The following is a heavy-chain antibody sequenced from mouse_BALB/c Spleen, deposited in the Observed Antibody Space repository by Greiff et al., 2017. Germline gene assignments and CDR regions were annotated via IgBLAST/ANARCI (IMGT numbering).Heavy chain of an antibody. CDR2: IDPSDSET. Sequence: QVQLQQPGAELVKPGTPVKLSCKASGYTFTSYWMNWVKQRPGRGLEWIGRIDPSDSETHYNQKFKYKATLTVDKSSSTAYIQLSSLTSEDSAVYYCARGGYLLYYYAMDYWGQGTSVTVSS. J-gene: IGHJ4*01. V-gene: IGHV1-69*02. CDR1: GYTFTSYW. D-gene: IGHD5-1*01. CDR3: ARGGYLLYYYAMDY.